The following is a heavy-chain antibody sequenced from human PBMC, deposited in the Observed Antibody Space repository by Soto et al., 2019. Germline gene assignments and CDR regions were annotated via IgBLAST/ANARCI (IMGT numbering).Heavy chain of an antibody. D-gene: IGHD5-18*01. Sequence: PGGSLRLSCSASGFTFSSYAMHWVRQAPGKGLEYVSAISSNGGSTYYADSVKGRFTISRDNSKNTLYLQMSSLRAEDTAVYYCVKVPGHWIQLWLGYYYGMDAWGQGTTVTVSS. CDR1: GFTFSSYA. J-gene: IGHJ6*02. CDR3: VKVPGHWIQLWLGYYYGMDA. CDR2: ISSNGGST. V-gene: IGHV3-64D*08.